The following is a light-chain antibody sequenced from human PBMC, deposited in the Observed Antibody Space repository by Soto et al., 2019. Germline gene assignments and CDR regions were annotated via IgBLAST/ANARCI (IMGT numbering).Light chain of an antibody. CDR2: DAS. CDR3: QQRSNWNT. CDR1: QSVSSY. Sequence: EIVLTQSPATLSLSPGERATLSCRASQSVSSYLAWYQQKPGQTPGLLIYDASNRATGRPARVSGSGSGTDFALTISSLEPEDFAVYYGQQRSNWNTFGGGTKVEIK. V-gene: IGKV3-11*01. J-gene: IGKJ4*01.